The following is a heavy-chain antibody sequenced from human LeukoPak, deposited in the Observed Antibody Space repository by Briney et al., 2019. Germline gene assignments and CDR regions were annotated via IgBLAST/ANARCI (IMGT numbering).Heavy chain of an antibody. D-gene: IGHD1-26*01. CDR3: AKDQGLGRGSHYFDY. J-gene: IGHJ4*02. CDR2: ISGRGGST. V-gene: IGHV3-23*01. CDR1: GFTFSSYA. Sequence: GRSLRPSCAPSGFTFSSYAMSWVRQAPGNGLGWVSAISGRGGSTYYADSVKGRFTISRDNSKNTLYLQMNSLRAEDTAVYYCAKDQGLGRGSHYFDYWGQGNLGTVSS.